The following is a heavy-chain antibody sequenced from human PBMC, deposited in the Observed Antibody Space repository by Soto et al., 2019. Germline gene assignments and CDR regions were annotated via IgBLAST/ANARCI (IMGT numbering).Heavy chain of an antibody. D-gene: IGHD3-9*01. Sequence: QVQLGESGGGVVQPGKSLRLSCVGSGFTFGNYAMYWVRQAPGKGLEWVAFISYDGSKRYHADSVKGQFTISRDNARNTLYLQMDRLRPEDTAVYYCAKGGGAPGYPIDYWGQRTLVTVSS. V-gene: IGHV3-30*18. CDR1: GFTFGNYA. CDR2: ISYDGSKR. CDR3: AKGGGAPGYPIDY. J-gene: IGHJ4*02.